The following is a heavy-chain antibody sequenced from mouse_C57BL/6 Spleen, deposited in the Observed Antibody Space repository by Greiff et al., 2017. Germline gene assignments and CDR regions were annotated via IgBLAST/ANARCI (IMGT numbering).Heavy chain of an antibody. V-gene: IGHV1-47*01. CDR3: ARGRGFITTALATAEGYFDV. CDR1: GYTFTTYP. D-gene: IGHD1-1*01. J-gene: IGHJ1*03. CDR2: FHPYNDDT. Sequence: QVQLQQSGAELVKPGASVKMSCKASGYTFTTYPIEWMKQNHGKSLEWIGNFHPYNDDTKYNEKFKGKATLTVEKSSSTVYLELSRLTSDDSAVDYGARGRGFITTALATAEGYFDVWGTGTTVTVSS.